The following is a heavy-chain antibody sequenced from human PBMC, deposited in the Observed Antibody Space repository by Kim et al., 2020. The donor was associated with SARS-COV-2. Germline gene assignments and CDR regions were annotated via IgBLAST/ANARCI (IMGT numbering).Heavy chain of an antibody. V-gene: IGHV3-30*04. D-gene: IGHD6-13*01. Sequence: GGSLRLSCAASGFTFSSHAMHWVRQAPGKGLEWVAVISYDASNKYYADSVKGRFTISRDNSKHTLSLQMNNLRGDYTAVYYCASVREAAAGFYWGQGTLVTVSS. CDR2: ISYDASNK. J-gene: IGHJ4*02. CDR3: ASVREAAAGFY. CDR1: GFTFSSHA.